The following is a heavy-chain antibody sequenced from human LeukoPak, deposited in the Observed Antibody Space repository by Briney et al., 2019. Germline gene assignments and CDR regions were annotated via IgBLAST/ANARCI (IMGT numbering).Heavy chain of an antibody. CDR3: ARVYGDGYSRKIDY. CDR2: INHSGST. Sequence: SETLSLTCAVYGGSFSGYYWSWIRQPPGKGLEWIGEINHSGSTNYNPSLKSRVTISVDTSKNQFSLKLSSVTAADTAVYYCARVYGDGYSRKIDYWGQGTLVTVSS. CDR1: GGSFSGYY. V-gene: IGHV4-34*01. D-gene: IGHD5-24*01. J-gene: IGHJ4*02.